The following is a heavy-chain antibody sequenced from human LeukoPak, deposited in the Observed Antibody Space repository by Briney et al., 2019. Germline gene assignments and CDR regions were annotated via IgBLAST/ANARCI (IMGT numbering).Heavy chain of an antibody. CDR1: GDSISSYY. CDR3: ARSHMVRGIDY. V-gene: IGHV4-59*08. Sequence: SETPSLTCTVSGDSISSYYWTWIRQPPGKGLEWIGYIYYSGSTNYNPSLKSRLTISLDTSKNQFSLKLSSVTAADTAVYYCARSHMVRGIDYWGQGTLVTVSS. D-gene: IGHD3-10*01. J-gene: IGHJ4*02. CDR2: IYYSGST.